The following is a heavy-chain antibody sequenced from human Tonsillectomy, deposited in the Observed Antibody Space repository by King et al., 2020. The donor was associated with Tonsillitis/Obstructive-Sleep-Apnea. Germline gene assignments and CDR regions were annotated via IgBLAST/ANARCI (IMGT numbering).Heavy chain of an antibody. J-gene: IGHJ6*03. V-gene: IGHV7-4-1*02. CDR2: INTNTGNP. Sequence: QVQLVESGSELKKPGASVKVSCKASGYTFTSYAMNWVRQAPGQGLEGMGWINTNTGNPTYAQGFTGRFFFSLATSVSTAYLQISSLKAEDTAVYYCAREDIVVVPAAMRYYYYYMDVWGKGTTVTVSS. CDR1: GYTFTSYA. D-gene: IGHD2-2*01. CDR3: AREDIVVVPAAMRYYYYYMDV.